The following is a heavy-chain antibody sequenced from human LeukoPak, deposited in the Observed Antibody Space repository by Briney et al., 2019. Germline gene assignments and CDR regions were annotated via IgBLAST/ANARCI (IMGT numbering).Heavy chain of an antibody. CDR2: IYYSGST. D-gene: IGHD3-22*01. V-gene: IGHV4-61*01. CDR3: ARVYYYYDSSGYYYPYYFDY. J-gene: IGHJ4*02. Sequence: SETLSLTCTVSGGSVSSASYYWSWIRQPPGKGLEWIGYIYYSGSTNYNPSLKSRLTISVDTSKNQFSLKLSSVTAADTAVYYCARVYYYYDSSGYYYPYYFDYWGQGTLVTVSS. CDR1: GGSVSSASYY.